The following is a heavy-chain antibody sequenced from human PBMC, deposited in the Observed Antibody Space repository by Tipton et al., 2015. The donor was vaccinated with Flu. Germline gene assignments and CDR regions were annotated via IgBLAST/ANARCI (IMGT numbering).Heavy chain of an antibody. CDR2: VYDDGRT. V-gene: IGHV3-53*01. CDR3: ARDEGGTYPD. CDR1: GFTVSTSY. J-gene: IGHJ4*02. Sequence: SLRLSCAVSGFTVSTSYMSWVRQPPGKGLEWVSIVYDDGRTYYADSVEGRFAISRDNPKNILYLQMNSLRADDTAVYFCARDEGGTYPDWGQGTLVTVSS. D-gene: IGHD1-14*01.